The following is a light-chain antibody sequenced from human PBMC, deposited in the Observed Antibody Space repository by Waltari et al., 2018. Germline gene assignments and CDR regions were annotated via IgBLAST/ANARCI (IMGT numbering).Light chain of an antibody. Sequence: CWGSQQVSTMSVSWYQQKPGQAPRLLIYGASNMDTGIPDRFSGRGSGTDFTLTISRLEPEDFAVYYCQQYDGSVVTFGGGTKVEIK. CDR1: QQVSTMS. V-gene: IGKV3-20*01. CDR3: QQYDGSVVT. CDR2: GAS. J-gene: IGKJ4*01.